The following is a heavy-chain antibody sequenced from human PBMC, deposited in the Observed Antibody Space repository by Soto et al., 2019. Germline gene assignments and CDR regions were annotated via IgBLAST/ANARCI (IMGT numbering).Heavy chain of an antibody. CDR2: TYYRSKWFH. CDR3: ARGNDLDD. V-gene: IGHV6-1*01. Sequence: QGQLQQSGPGLVKPSQTLSLTCAISGDSVSSDITSWNWIRQYPSRGLEWLGRTYYRSKWFHDYAASVKSPININPDTSKNQFSLELNSMTPEDTAVYYCARGNDLDDWGQGTVVAGSS. J-gene: IGHJ3*01. D-gene: IGHD3-10*01. CDR1: GDSVSSDITS.